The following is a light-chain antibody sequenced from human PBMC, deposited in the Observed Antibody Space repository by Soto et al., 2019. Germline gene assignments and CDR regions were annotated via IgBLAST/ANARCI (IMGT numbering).Light chain of an antibody. V-gene: IGKV1-5*01. CDR3: QQYNSYSPWT. CDR1: QSISSW. J-gene: IGKJ1*01. CDR2: DAS. Sequence: DIQMTQSPSTLYASVGDRVTITCRASQSISSWLAWYQQKPGKAPKLLIYDASSLESGVPSRFSGSGSGTEFTLTISCLQPDDFATYYCQQYNSYSPWTFGQGTKVEIQ.